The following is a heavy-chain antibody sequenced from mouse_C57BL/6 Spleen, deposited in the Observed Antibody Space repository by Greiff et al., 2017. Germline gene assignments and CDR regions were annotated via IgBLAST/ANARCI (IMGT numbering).Heavy chain of an antibody. V-gene: IGHV1-64*01. Sequence: VQLQQPGAELVKPGASVKLSCKASGYTFTSYWMHWVKQRPEQGLEWIGMIHPNSGSTNYNEKFKSKATLTVDKSSSTAYMQLSSLTSEDSAVYYCARTGIWYYFDYWGQGTTLTVSS. CDR1: GYTFTSYW. J-gene: IGHJ2*01. CDR3: ARTGIWYYFDY. CDR2: IHPNSGST.